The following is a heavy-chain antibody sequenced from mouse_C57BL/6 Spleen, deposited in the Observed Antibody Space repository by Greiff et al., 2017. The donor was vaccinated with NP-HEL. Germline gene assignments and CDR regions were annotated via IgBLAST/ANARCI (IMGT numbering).Heavy chain of an antibody. D-gene: IGHD3-1*01. CDR1: GYSFTDYN. V-gene: IGHV1-39*01. J-gene: IGHJ2*01. CDR2: INPNYGTT. CDR3: ARGGYDGYYFDY. Sequence: EVQVVESGPELVKPGASVKIPCKASGYSFTDYNMNWVKQSNGKSLEWIGVINPNYGTTSYNQKFKGKATLTVDKSSSTAYMQLNSLTSEDSAVYYCARGGYDGYYFDYWGQGTTLTVSS.